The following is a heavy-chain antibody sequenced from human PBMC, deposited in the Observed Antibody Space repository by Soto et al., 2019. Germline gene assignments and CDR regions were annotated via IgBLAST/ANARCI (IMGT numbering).Heavy chain of an antibody. D-gene: IGHD2-8*01. Sequence: SETLSLTCTVSGGSISSYYWSWIRQPPGKGLEWIGYIYYSGSTNYNPSLKSRVTISVDTSKNQFSLKLSSVTAADTAVYYCARNGELGYCTNGVCYTPTHFDYWGQGTLVTVSS. CDR3: ARNGELGYCTNGVCYTPTHFDY. V-gene: IGHV4-59*08. CDR2: IYYSGST. CDR1: GGSISSYY. J-gene: IGHJ4*02.